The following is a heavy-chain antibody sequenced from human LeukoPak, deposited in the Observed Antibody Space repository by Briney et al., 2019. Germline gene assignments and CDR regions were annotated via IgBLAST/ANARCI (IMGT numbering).Heavy chain of an antibody. J-gene: IGHJ4*02. CDR1: GGTFSSYA. Sequence: GASVKVSCKASGGTFSSYAISWMRQAPGQGLEWMGRIIPILGIANYAQKFQGRVTITADKSASTAYMELSSLRSEDTAVYYCAREPLVGALDYWGQGTLVTVSS. V-gene: IGHV1-69*04. D-gene: IGHD1-26*01. CDR2: IIPILGIA. CDR3: AREPLVGALDY.